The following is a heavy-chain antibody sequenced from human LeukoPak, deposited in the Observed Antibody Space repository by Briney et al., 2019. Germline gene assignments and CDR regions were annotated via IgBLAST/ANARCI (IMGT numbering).Heavy chain of an antibody. J-gene: IGHJ5*02. CDR2: INPDGSGK. Sequence: PGGSLRLSCEASGFTLSTYWMNWVRQVPGKGLDWVANINPDGSGKRYVDSVKGRFTIARDNADNSLSLQMNSLRAEDTAVYYCAKVVVPAAIQSNWFDPWGQGTLVTVSS. CDR1: GFTLSTYW. CDR3: AKVVVPAAIQSNWFDP. V-gene: IGHV3-7*03. D-gene: IGHD2-2*02.